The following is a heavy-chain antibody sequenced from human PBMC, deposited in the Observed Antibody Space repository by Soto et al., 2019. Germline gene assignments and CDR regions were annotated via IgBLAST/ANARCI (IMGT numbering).Heavy chain of an antibody. J-gene: IGHJ3*02. D-gene: IGHD3-16*02. V-gene: IGHV2-5*02. CDR3: AHLTITYGGVIGRDAFNI. CDR2: IYWDNDK. CDR1: GFSLSPVGVG. Sequence: QITLKESAPTLVQPTQKLTLRCTFSGFSLSPVGVGVGWIRQPPGKALEWIAVIYWDNDKRYNPSLSNRLSIIKDLSRSQVVVTMINMDAVDTGTYYCAHLTITYGGVIGRDAFNIWGQGTLVTVSS.